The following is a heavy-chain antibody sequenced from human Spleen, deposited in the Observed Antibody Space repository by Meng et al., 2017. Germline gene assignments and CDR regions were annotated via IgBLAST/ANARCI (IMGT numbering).Heavy chain of an antibody. CDR3: ARCLGLRYFDWSRRGRFDP. D-gene: IGHD3-9*01. CDR1: GGSIRRGGNY. CDR2: IYSSGTT. J-gene: IGHJ5*02. Sequence: GRGQRVGTGMGKPLQTLPPSFTVSGGSIRRGGNYWSWIRQHPGKGLEWIGYIYSSGTTNYNPSLKSRVTISVDTSKNQFSLKLSSVTAADTAVYYCARCLGLRYFDWSRRGRFDPWGQGTLVTVSS. V-gene: IGHV4-31*03.